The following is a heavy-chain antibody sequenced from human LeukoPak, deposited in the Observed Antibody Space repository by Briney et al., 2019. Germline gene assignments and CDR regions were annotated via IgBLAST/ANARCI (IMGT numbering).Heavy chain of an antibody. J-gene: IGHJ4*02. Sequence: SETLSLTCTVSGGSISSYYWSWIRQPPGKGLEWIGYIYYSGSTNYNPSLKSRVTISVDTSKNQFSLKLSSVTAADTAVYYCARTLREYDSSGYYYYFDYWGGGTLVTVSS. V-gene: IGHV4-59*08. CDR3: ARTLREYDSSGYYYYFDY. D-gene: IGHD3-22*01. CDR1: GGSISSYY. CDR2: IYYSGST.